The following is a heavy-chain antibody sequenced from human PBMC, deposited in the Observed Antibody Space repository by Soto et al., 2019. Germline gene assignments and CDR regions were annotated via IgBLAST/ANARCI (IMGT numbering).Heavy chain of an antibody. D-gene: IGHD1-1*01. CDR3: ARLNNGPAY. V-gene: IGHV3-7*03. J-gene: IGHJ4*02. Sequence: EVQLVESGGGLVQPGGSLRLSCAASGFTFSYYWMSWVRQAPGKGLEWVANTKQDGSETYYVDSVKGRFTISRDNAKNSLYLQMNSLRAEDTAVYYCARLNNGPAYWGQGTLVTVSS. CDR1: GFTFSYYW. CDR2: TKQDGSET.